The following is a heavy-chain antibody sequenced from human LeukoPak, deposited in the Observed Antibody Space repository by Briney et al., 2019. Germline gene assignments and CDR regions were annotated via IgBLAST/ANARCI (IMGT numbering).Heavy chain of an antibody. V-gene: IGHV4-39*01. CDR2: IYYSGST. CDR1: GGSISSSSYY. CDR3: ARRRGYSRGWSASWFDP. Sequence: SETLSLTCTVSGGSISSSSYYWGWIRQPPGKGLEWIGSIYYSGSTYYNPSLKSRVTISVDTSKNQFSLKLSSVTAADTAVYYCARRRGYSRGWSASWFDPWGQGTLVTVSS. D-gene: IGHD6-19*01. J-gene: IGHJ5*02.